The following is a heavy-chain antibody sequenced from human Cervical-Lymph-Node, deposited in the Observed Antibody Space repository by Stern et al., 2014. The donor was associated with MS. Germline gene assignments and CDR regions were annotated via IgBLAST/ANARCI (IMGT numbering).Heavy chain of an antibody. V-gene: IGHV2-70*04. CDR1: GFSVSTSGVR. Sequence: ESGPALVKPAQTLTLTCTLSGFSVSTSGVRVSWIRQPPGKALEWLARIDWAGDRFYRASLKTRLTVSKDISKNQVVLTMTNVDPVDTATYYCARHRPDCRDGSCYLTLFDYWGQGTLVTVSS. J-gene: IGHJ4*02. CDR2: IDWAGDR. CDR3: ARHRPDCRDGSCYLTLFDY. D-gene: IGHD2-15*01.